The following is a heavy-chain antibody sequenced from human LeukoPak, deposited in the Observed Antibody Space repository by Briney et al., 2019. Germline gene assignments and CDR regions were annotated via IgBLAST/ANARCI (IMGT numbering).Heavy chain of an antibody. CDR3: ARGTWPREAFDL. V-gene: IGHV4-34*01. J-gene: IGHJ3*01. Sequence: PSETLSLTCAVDGGSFSGYYWSWIRQPPGKGLEWIGEINQRGSTNYKPSLQSRVTISVDTSKNQFSLKLSSVPAADTAVYYCARGTWPREAFDLWGQGTMVTVSS. CDR2: INQRGST. CDR1: GGSFSGYY. D-gene: IGHD5-12*01.